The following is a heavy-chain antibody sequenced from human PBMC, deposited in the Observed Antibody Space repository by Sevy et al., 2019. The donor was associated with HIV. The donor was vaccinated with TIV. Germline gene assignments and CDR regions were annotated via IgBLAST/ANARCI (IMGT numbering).Heavy chain of an antibody. D-gene: IGHD4-17*01. CDR1: GFSLSTSGMC. CDR2: INCDDAK. CDR3: ARLLYGDYVNYFDP. V-gene: IGHV2-70*01. Sequence: SGPTLVKPTQTLTLTCTFSGFSLSTSGMCVSWIRQPPGKALEWLALINCDDAKYYSTSLKTRLTISKDTSENQVVLTMTNLDPVDTATYYCARLLYGDYVNYFDPWGQGTLVTVSS. J-gene: IGHJ5*02.